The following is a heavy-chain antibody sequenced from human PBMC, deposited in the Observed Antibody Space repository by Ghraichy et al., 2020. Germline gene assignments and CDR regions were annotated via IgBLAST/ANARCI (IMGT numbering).Heavy chain of an antibody. CDR3: ARDADFDSSGLRLNWYFDL. CDR1: GFTFSSYS. Sequence: GSLNISCAASGFTFSSYSMNWVRQAPRKGLEWVSSISGVGSYIYYADSVKGRFTIARDNAKNSLYLQLNSLRAEDTAVYYCARDADFDSSGLRLNWYFDLWGRGTLVTVSS. V-gene: IGHV3-21*06. J-gene: IGHJ2*01. CDR2: ISGVGSYI. D-gene: IGHD3-22*01.